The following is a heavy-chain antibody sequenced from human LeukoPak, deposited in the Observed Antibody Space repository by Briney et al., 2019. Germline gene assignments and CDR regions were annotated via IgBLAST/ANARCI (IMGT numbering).Heavy chain of an antibody. V-gene: IGHV4-28*05. CDR3: AHKFAGSYAFDI. CDR1: GYSINSGHR. CDR2: IDYSGSI. J-gene: IGHJ3*02. Sequence: SDTLSLTCTVSGYSINSGHRWGWIRQPPGKGLEWIGYIDYSGSIYYNPSLKSRVTMSIDTSKNQFSLKRDSVTAVDTALYYCAHKFAGSYAFDIWGQGTMVTVSS.